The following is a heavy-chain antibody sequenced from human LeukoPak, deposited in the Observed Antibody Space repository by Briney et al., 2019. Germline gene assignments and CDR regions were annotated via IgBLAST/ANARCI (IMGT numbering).Heavy chain of an antibody. CDR1: GYTLSGYY. J-gene: IGHJ4*02. V-gene: IGHV1-2*02. CDR3: ARGRGSYLDFDY. Sequence: ASVKVSCKASGYTLSGYYMHWVRQAPGQGLEWMGWINPKNGDTNHAQKFQGRVTMTRDTSISTVYMELSRLRSDDTAVYYCARGRGSYLDFDYWGQGTLVTVSS. CDR2: INPKNGDT. D-gene: IGHD1-26*01.